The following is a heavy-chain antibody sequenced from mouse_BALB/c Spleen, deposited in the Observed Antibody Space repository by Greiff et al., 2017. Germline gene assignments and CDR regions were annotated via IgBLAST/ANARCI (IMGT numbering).Heavy chain of an antibody. Sequence: VESGGGLVQPGGSLKLSCAASGFTFSSYGMSWVRQTPDKRLELVATINSNGGSTYYPDSVKGRFTISRDNAKNTLYLQMSSLKSEDTAMYYCARDNAMDYWGQGTSVTVSS. V-gene: IGHV5-6-3*01. CDR1: GFTFSSYG. CDR2: INSNGGST. J-gene: IGHJ4*01. CDR3: ARDNAMDY.